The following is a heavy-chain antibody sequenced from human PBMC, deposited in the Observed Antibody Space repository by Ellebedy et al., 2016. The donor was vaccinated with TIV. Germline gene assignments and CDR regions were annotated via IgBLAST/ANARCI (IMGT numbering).Heavy chain of an antibody. J-gene: IGHJ4*02. D-gene: IGHD3-10*01. CDR1: GFTLDDYA. Sequence: SLKISCAASGFTLDDYAMHWVRQAPGKGLEWVSGISWNSGSIGYADSVKGRFTISRDNAKNSLYLQMNSLRAEDTAVYYCARHSFRGVGDWGQGTLVTVSS. CDR3: ARHSFRGVGD. V-gene: IGHV3-9*01. CDR2: ISWNSGSI.